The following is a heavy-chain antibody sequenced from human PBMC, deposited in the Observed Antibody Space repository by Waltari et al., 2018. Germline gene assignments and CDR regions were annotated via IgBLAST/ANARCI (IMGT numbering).Heavy chain of an antibody. CDR2: ISSSSNYL. V-gene: IGHV3-21*06. CDR3: ARDRTTVVTGRYWFFDL. Sequence: EVQLVESGGGLVKPGGSLRLSCVASGFTFSSYSMNWVRQAPGRGLEWVSAISSSSNYLYYADSVKGRFTSSRDNARNSLYLQMNSLRVEDTAVYYCARDRTTVVTGRYWFFDLWGRGTLVTVSS. J-gene: IGHJ2*01. D-gene: IGHD4-17*01. CDR1: GFTFSSYS.